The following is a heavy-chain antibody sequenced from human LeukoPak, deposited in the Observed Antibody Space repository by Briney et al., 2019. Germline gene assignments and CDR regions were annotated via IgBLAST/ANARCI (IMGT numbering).Heavy chain of an antibody. CDR3: AKPYYYDSSGYYGY. CDR1: GFTFSSYG. V-gene: IGHV3-30*02. CDR2: IRYDGSNK. J-gene: IGHJ4*02. Sequence: GGSLRLSRAASGFTFSSYGMHWVRQAPGKGLEWVAFIRYDGSNKYYADSVKGRFTISRDNSKNTLYLQMNSLRAEDTAVYYCAKPYYYDSSGYYGYWGQGTLVTVSS. D-gene: IGHD3-22*01.